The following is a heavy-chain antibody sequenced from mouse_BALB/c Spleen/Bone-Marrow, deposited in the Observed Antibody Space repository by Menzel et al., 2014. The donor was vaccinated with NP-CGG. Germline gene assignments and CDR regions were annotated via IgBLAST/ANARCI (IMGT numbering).Heavy chain of an antibody. CDR3: AMYYYGSSLFAY. J-gene: IGHJ3*01. CDR2: IDPANGNT. D-gene: IGHD1-1*01. CDR1: GFNIKDTY. V-gene: IGHV14-3*02. Sequence: EVKLQESGAELVKPGASVMLSCTASGFNIKDTYMHWVKQRPEQGLEWIGRIDPANGNTKYDPKFQGKATITADTSSNTAYLQLSSLTSEDTAVYYCAMYYYGSSLFAYWGQGTLVTVSA.